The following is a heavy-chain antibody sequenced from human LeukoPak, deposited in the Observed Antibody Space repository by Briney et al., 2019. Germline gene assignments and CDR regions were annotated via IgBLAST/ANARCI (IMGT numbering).Heavy chain of an antibody. D-gene: IGHD3-22*01. CDR2: ISTHNGNT. Sequence: GASVKVSCKASGYTFTNYGISWVRQAPGQGLEWMGWISTHNGNTNYTQKLQGRVTMTTDTSTSTAYMELRSLRSDDTAVYYCARHDSSAYYTPYDYWGQGTLVTVSS. CDR3: ARHDSSAYYTPYDY. CDR1: GYTFTNYG. J-gene: IGHJ4*02. V-gene: IGHV1-18*01.